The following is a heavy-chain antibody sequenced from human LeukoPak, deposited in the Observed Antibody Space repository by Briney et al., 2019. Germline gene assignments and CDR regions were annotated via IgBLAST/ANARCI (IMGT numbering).Heavy chain of an antibody. J-gene: IGHJ4*02. CDR1: GYTFAAYY. CDR3: ARDRREYFDY. Sequence: GASVKVSCKASGYTFAAYYVHWVRQAPGQGLEWMGWINPNSGGTKSAQKFQGRVTMTRDTSISTVYMELSSLRSDDTAVYYCARDRREYFDYWGQGTLVTVSS. CDR2: INPNSGGT. V-gene: IGHV1-2*02.